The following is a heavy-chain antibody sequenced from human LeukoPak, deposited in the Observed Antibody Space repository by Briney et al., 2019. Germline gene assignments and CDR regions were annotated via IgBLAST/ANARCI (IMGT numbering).Heavy chain of an antibody. Sequence: ASVEVSCTASGGTFSSYAISWVRQAPGQGLEWMGGIIPIFGTANYAQKFQGRVTITADESTSTAYMELSSLRSEDTAVYYCARDLGTAMGSYWGQGTLVTVSS. CDR2: IIPIFGTA. CDR3: ARDLGTAMGSY. D-gene: IGHD5-18*01. CDR1: GGTFSSYA. V-gene: IGHV1-69*13. J-gene: IGHJ4*02.